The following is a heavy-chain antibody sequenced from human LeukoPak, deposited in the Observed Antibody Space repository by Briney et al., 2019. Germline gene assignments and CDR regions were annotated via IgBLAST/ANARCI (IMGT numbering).Heavy chain of an antibody. CDR1: GFTFSSYG. CDR2: IWYDGSNK. D-gene: IGHD1-26*01. Sequence: GRSLRLSCATSGFTFSSYGMHWVRQAPGKGLELVAVIWYDGSNKYYAEPVKGRFTISRDNSKNTLYLQMNSLRAEDTAVYYCARDWESYFQHWGQGTLVTVSS. J-gene: IGHJ1*01. CDR3: ARDWESYFQH. V-gene: IGHV3-33*01.